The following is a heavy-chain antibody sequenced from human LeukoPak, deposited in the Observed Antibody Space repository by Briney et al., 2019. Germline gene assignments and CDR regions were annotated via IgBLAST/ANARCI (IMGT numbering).Heavy chain of an antibody. V-gene: IGHV1-2*02. CDR3: ASSIAAAAAYY. D-gene: IGHD6-6*01. CDR2: INLNSGGT. J-gene: IGHJ4*02. Sequence: GASVKVSCKASGYTFTGYYMHWVRQAPGQGLEWMGWINLNSGGTNYAQKFQGRVTMTRDTSISTAYMELSRLRSDDTAVYYCASSIAAAAAYYWGQGTLVTVSS. CDR1: GYTFTGYY.